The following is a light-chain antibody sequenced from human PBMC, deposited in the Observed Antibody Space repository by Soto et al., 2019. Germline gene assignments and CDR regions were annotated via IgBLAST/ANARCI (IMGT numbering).Light chain of an antibody. Sequence: SALTQPPSVSAAPGQKVTISCSGSSSNIGGNSVSWYQQPPGTAPKLLIYDDNKRPSGIPDRFSGSKSGTSATLGITGFQTGDEADYYCGSWDSSLSAYVFGTGTKVTVL. CDR1: SSNIGGNS. J-gene: IGLJ1*01. CDR3: GSWDSSLSAYV. V-gene: IGLV1-51*01. CDR2: DDN.